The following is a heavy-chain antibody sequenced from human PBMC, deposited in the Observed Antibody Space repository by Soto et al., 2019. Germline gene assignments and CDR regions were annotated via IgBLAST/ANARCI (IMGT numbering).Heavy chain of an antibody. CDR3: ARVGSGSYYDFNWFDP. CDR2: IYYSGST. Sequence: LSLTCTFSGGSISSYYWSWIRQPPGKGLEWIGHIYYSGSTNYNPSLKSRVTISIDTSKRQFSLKLRSVTAADTAVYYCARVGSGSYYDFNWFDPWGQGKVVTVSS. J-gene: IGHJ5*02. V-gene: IGHV4-59*01. D-gene: IGHD1-26*01. CDR1: GGSISSYY.